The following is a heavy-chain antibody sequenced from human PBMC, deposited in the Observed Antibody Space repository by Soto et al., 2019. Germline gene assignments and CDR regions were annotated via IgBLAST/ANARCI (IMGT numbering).Heavy chain of an antibody. V-gene: IGHV6-1*01. CDR3: ARVPGSLGX. J-gene: IGHJ4*02. CDR2: TYYRSKWYI. Sequence: SQSLSLTCAISGDSVSSNSAAWNWIRLSPSRGIEWVGSTYYRSKWYIVYAPSVKSRISINPDTSKNQFSLQLNSVTPDDTAVYYCARVPGSLGXWGQGTLVTVSX. D-gene: IGHD1-1*01. CDR1: GDSVSSNSAA.